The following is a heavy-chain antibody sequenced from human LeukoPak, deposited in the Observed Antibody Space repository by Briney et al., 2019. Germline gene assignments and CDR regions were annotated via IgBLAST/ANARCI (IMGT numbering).Heavy chain of an antibody. V-gene: IGHV1-69*13. CDR3: ARGQWLAN. CDR1: GGPFSDYA. J-gene: IGHJ4*02. CDR2: IIPFIGTA. D-gene: IGHD6-19*01. Sequence: ASVKVSCKASGGPFSDYAITWMRQAAGQGLEWMGGIIPFIGTANYAQKFQDRVTITADESTSSAYMEVSSLRSEDTAVYYCARGQWLANWGQGTLVTVSS.